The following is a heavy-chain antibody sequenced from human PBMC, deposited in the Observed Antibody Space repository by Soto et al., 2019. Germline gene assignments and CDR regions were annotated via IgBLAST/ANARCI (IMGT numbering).Heavy chain of an antibody. V-gene: IGHV4-59*02. J-gene: IGHJ4*02. D-gene: IGHD5-12*01. Sequence: QAQLHESGPGLVKPSETLSLSCTVSGASVNSNYWSWIRQSPGKGLEWIGYIDHRGTTNYNPSLKSRVTISSATPKNQFSLRLSSVTAVDTAVYYCATGGGWLPDTWGQGTVVTVSS. CDR1: GASVNSNY. CDR3: ATGGGWLPDT. CDR2: IDHRGTT.